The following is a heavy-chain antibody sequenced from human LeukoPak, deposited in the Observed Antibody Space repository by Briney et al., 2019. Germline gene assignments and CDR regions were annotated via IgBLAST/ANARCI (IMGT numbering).Heavy chain of an antibody. Sequence: KTSETLSHTCTVSGGSINSPSFYWGWIRQPPEKGLEWIGAIYYTGTTYYNPSLESRVTISVDTSRNQFSLKLNSVTASDTAVYYCARRWYSSPQGLDPWGQGTLVTVSS. CDR3: ARRWYSSPQGLDP. D-gene: IGHD6-19*01. CDR2: IYYTGTT. CDR1: GGSINSPSFY. V-gene: IGHV4-39*01. J-gene: IGHJ5*02.